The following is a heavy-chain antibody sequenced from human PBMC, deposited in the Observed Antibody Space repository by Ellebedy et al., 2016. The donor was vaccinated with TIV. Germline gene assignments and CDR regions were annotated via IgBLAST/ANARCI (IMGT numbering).Heavy chain of an antibody. CDR1: GITIRNYA. CDR2: ISSSSNTI. J-gene: IGHJ4*02. CDR3: ARSTYYSDSSGGYYSHY. D-gene: IGHD3-22*01. V-gene: IGHV3-48*04. Sequence: GESLKISCAASGITIRNYAMTWVRQAPGKGLEWISYISSSSNTIYYADSVKGRFTISRDNAQNSLYLQMNGLRAEDTAVYYCARSTYYSDSSGGYYSHYWGQGTLVTVSS.